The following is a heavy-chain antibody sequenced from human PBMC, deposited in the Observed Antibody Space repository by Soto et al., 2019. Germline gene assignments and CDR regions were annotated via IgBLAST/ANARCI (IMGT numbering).Heavy chain of an antibody. CDR3: ASSLL. CDR1: GFAFSRYW. V-gene: IGHV3-7*01. J-gene: IGHJ4*02. CDR2: INEDGSEM. Sequence: EVQMVESGGGLVQPGGSLRLSCAASGFAFSRYWMYWVRQAPGKGLEWVANINEDGSEMNYVDSVKGRFTISRDNAKTSLYLQTNSLRVEDTAVYYCASSLLRGQGTLVTVSS.